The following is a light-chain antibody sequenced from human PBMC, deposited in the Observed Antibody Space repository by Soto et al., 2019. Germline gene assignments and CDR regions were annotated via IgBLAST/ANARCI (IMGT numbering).Light chain of an antibody. CDR1: QSVSSSY. CDR3: QHYGSSWT. V-gene: IGKV3-20*01. CDR2: GAS. Sequence: EIVLTQSPGTLSLSPGERATLSCRASQSVSSSYLDWYQQKAGQAPRLLIYGASNRATGIPDRFSGSGSGTDFILTISRLEPEDIAVYYCQHYGSSWTFGQGTKVEIK. J-gene: IGKJ1*01.